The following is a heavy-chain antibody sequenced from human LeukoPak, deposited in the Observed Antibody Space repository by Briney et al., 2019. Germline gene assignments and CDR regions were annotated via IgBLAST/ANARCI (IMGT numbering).Heavy chain of an antibody. V-gene: IGHV3-23*01. D-gene: IGHD3-22*01. CDR3: AKDQVWIVVGSFDY. CDR1: GFTFSSYA. CDR2: ISGSGGST. Sequence: GGSLRLSCAASGFTFSSYAMSWVRQAPGKGLEWVSGISGSGGSTYYADSVKGRFTISRDNSKNTLYLQMTSLRAEDTAVYYCAKDQVWIVVGSFDYWGQGTLVTVPS. J-gene: IGHJ4*02.